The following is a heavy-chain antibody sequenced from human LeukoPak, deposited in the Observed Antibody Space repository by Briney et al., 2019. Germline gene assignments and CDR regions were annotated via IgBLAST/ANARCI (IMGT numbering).Heavy chain of an antibody. Sequence: GGSLRLSCAASGLSFSTSWMHWVRQGPGKGLVWVSRISDDGSDILYADSVKGRFTVSRDNAKNTLYLQMNSLRAEDTALYYCARDRGGWGPTTFNFWGQGTLVTVSS. CDR1: GLSFSTSW. CDR3: ARDRGGWGPTTFNF. CDR2: ISDDGSDI. D-gene: IGHD3-10*01. V-gene: IGHV3-74*01. J-gene: IGHJ4*02.